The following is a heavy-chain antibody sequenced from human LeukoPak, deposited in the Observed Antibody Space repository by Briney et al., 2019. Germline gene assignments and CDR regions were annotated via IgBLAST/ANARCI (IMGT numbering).Heavy chain of an antibody. J-gene: IGHJ3*02. CDR1: GYTFTSYD. CDR2: MNPNSGNT. Sequence: GASVKVSCKASGYTFTSYDINWVRQATGQGLEWMGWMNPNSGNTGYAQKFQGRVTITRNTSISTAYMELSSLRSEDTAVYYCARGLGAPPVGAFDIWGQGTMVTVSS. V-gene: IGHV1-8*03. D-gene: IGHD1-26*01. CDR3: ARGLGAPPVGAFDI.